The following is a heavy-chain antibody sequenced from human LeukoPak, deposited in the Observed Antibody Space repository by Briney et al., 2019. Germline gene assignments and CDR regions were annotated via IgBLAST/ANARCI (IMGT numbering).Heavy chain of an antibody. Sequence: GGSLRLSCAASGFTFSSYAMSWVRQATGKGLEWVPGSGGSGGNTYYADSVKGRFTISRDNSKSTLYLQVNSLRAEDTAVYYCAKDRHAPGRYCSSTTCFPFDPWGQGTLVTVSS. V-gene: IGHV3-23*01. CDR1: GFTFSSYA. J-gene: IGHJ5*02. CDR3: AKDRHAPGRYCSSTTCFPFDP. D-gene: IGHD2-2*01. CDR2: SGGSGGNT.